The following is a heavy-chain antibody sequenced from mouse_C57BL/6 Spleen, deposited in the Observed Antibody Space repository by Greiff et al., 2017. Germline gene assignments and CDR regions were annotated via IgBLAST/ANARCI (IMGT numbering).Heavy chain of an antibody. CDR2: IDPSDSYT. J-gene: IGHJ1*03. CDR3: ARDGLRRYFDV. CDR1: GYTFTSYW. V-gene: IGHV1-69*01. D-gene: IGHD2-4*01. Sequence: QVQLKQPGAELVMPGASVKLSCKASGYTFTSYWMHWVKQRPGQGIEWIGEIDPSDSYTNYNQKFKGKSTLTVDKSSSTAYMQLSSLTSEDSAVYYCARDGLRRYFDVWGTGTTVTVSS.